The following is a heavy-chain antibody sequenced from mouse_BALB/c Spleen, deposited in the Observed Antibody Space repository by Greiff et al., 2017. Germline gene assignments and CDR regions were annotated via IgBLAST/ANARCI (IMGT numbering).Heavy chain of an antibody. CDR2: ISSGGSYT. J-gene: IGHJ3*01. Sequence: EVMLVESGGGLVKPGGSLKLSCAASGFTFSSYTMSWVRQTPEKRLEWVATISSGGSYTYYPDSVKGRFTISRDNAKNTLYLQMSSLKSEDTAMYYCTSSYYRYDEGAWFAYWGQGTLVTVSA. CDR3: TSSYYRYDEGAWFAY. V-gene: IGHV5-6-4*01. D-gene: IGHD2-14*01. CDR1: GFTFSSYT.